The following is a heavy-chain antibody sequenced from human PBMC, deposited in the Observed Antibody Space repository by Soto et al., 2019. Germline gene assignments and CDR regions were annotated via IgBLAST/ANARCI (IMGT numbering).Heavy chain of an antibody. D-gene: IGHD7-27*01. CDR1: GGSISNHY. CDR2: IYYNGNT. CDR3: TRANWYSEY. V-gene: IGHV4-59*11. J-gene: IGHJ4*02. Sequence: QVQLQESGPGLVKPSETLSLTCSVSGGSISNHYWSWIRQPPGKGLEWIGNIYYNGNTNYNPSLKSRVTMSVDTSRNQISLKLTTVTAADKAVYYCTRANWYSEYWGQGTLVTVSS.